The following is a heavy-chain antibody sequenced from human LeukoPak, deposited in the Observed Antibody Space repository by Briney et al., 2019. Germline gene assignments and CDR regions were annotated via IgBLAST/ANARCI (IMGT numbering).Heavy chain of an antibody. CDR3: AKVSSDPGY. J-gene: IGHJ4*02. CDR2: ISSSGGST. Sequence: GGSLRLSCAASGFTFSSYAMSWVRQAXGXXXEWVSAISSSGGSTYYADSVKGRFTISRDNSKNTLYLQMNSLRAEDTAVYYCAKVSSDPGYWGQGTLVAVSS. CDR1: GFTFSSYA. V-gene: IGHV3-23*01. D-gene: IGHD2/OR15-2a*01.